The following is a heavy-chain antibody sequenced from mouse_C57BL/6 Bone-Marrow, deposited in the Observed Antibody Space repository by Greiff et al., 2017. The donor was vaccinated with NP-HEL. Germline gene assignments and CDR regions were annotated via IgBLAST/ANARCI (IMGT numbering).Heavy chain of an antibody. J-gene: IGHJ4*01. CDR2: IDPETGDT. Sequence: VQLQQSGAELVRPGASVKLSCTVSGFNIKDDYMHWVKQRPEQGLEWIGWIDPETGDTEYASKFQGKATITADTSSNTAYLQLSSLTSEDTAVDDCTTGGSSPYAMDYWGQGTSVTVSS. CDR3: TTGGSSPYAMDY. D-gene: IGHD1-1*01. CDR1: GFNIKDDY. V-gene: IGHV14-4*01.